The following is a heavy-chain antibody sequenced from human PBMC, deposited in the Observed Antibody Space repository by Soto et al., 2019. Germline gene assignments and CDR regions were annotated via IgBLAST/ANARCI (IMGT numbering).Heavy chain of an antibody. J-gene: IGHJ5*02. Sequence: ASVKVSCKASGYSFTNNDVSWVRQATGQGLEWMGWMNPGSGDTGYAQKFQGRVTMTRDISIAAAYMELSSLRSDDTAIYYCARMATFGSLNWFDPWGQGTLVTVSS. D-gene: IGHD3-16*01. CDR3: ARMATFGSLNWFDP. V-gene: IGHV1-8*01. CDR1: GYSFTNND. CDR2: MNPGSGDT.